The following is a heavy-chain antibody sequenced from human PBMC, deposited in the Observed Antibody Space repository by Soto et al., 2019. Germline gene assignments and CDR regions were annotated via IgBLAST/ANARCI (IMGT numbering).Heavy chain of an antibody. CDR3: AKPIMIVVVSDAFDI. CDR2: ISGSGGST. D-gene: IGHD3-22*01. CDR1: GFTFSSYA. V-gene: IGHV3-23*01. J-gene: IGHJ3*02. Sequence: GGSLRLSCAASGFTFSSYAMSWVRRAPGKGLEWVSAISGSGGSTYYADSVKGRFTISRDNSKNTLYLQMNSLRAEDTAVYYCAKPIMIVVVSDAFDIWGQGTMVTVSS.